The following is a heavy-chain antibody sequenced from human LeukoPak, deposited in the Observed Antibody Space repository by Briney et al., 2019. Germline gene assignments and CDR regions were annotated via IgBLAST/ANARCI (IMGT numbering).Heavy chain of an antibody. CDR3: ASQDYYDSSRDGAFDI. CDR1: GFTFSSYW. V-gene: IGHV3-74*01. J-gene: IGHJ3*02. D-gene: IGHD3-22*01. Sequence: PGGSLRLSCAASGFTFSSYWMHWVRQAPGKGLVWVSRINSDGSSTSYADSVKGRFTISRDSAKNTLYLQMNSLRAEDTAVYYCASQDYYDSSRDGAFDIWGQGTMVTVSS. CDR2: INSDGSST.